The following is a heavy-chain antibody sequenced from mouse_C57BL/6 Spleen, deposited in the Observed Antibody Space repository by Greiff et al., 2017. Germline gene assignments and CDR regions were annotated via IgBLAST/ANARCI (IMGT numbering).Heavy chain of an antibody. J-gene: IGHJ4*01. CDR1: GYSITSGYY. Sequence: EVQLQESGPGLVKPSQSLSLTCSVTGYSITSGYYWNWIRQFPGNKLEWMGYISYDGSNNYNPSLKNRISITRDTSKNQFFLKLNSVTTEDTATYYCARGNGYDEYYAMDYWGQGTSVTVSS. CDR2: ISYDGSN. D-gene: IGHD2-2*01. V-gene: IGHV3-6*01. CDR3: ARGNGYDEYYAMDY.